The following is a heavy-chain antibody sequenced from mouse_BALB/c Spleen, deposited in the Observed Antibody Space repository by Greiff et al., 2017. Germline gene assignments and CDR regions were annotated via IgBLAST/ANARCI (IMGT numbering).Heavy chain of an antibody. CDR2: IWGDGST. J-gene: IGHJ3*01. CDR3: ARGYYGSSYGCAY. Sequence: QVQLKESGPGLVAPSQSLSITCTVSGFSLTGYGVNWVRQPPGKGLEWLGMIWGDGSTDYNSALKSRLSISKDNSKSQVFIKMNSLQTDDTARYYSARGYYGSSYGCAYWGQGTLVTVSA. V-gene: IGHV2-6-7*01. D-gene: IGHD1-1*01. CDR1: GFSLTGYG.